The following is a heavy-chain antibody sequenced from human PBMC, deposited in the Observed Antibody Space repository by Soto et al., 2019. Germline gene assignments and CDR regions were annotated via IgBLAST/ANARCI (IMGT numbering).Heavy chain of an antibody. J-gene: IGHJ4*02. V-gene: IGHV4-38-2*01. CDR3: FRDSGAYLYFFDY. CDR2: IYHSGST. CDR1: GYSISSGYS. D-gene: IGHD1-26*01. Sequence: PSKTLALTCAVSGYSISSGYSWGWIRQPPAKGLEWIGTIYHSGSTYYNSSLKSRVTISVDTSKNQFSLRLSSVTAADTAVYGVFRDSGAYLYFFDYCGQGTLAPVSS.